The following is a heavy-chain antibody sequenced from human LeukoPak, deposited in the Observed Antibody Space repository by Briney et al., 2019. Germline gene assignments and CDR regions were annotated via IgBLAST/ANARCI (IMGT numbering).Heavy chain of an antibody. CDR1: GFTFSNYG. CDR2: ISYDGSNK. D-gene: IGHD2-2*01. J-gene: IGHJ6*02. CDR3: AKLAGYCSSTSCYADYYYYGMDV. Sequence: PGGSLRLSCAASGFTFSNYGMHWVRQAPGKGLEWVAVISYDGSNKYYADSVKGRFTISRDNSKNTLYLQMNSLRAEDTAVYYCAKLAGYCSSTSCYADYYYYGMDVWGQGTTVTVSS. V-gene: IGHV3-30*18.